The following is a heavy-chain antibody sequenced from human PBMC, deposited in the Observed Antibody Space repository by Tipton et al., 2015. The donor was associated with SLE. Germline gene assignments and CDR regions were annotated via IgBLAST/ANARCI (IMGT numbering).Heavy chain of an antibody. V-gene: IGHV4-38-2*02. D-gene: IGHD3-22*01. J-gene: IGHJ3*02. CDR3: ARELYYYDSSGYYYYDAFDI. CDR2: IYHSGST. CDR1: GYSISSGYY. Sequence: TLSLTCAVSGYSISSGYYWGWIRQPPGKGLEWIGSIYHSGSTYCNPSLKSRVTISVDTSKNQFSLKLSSVTAADTAVYYCARELYYYDSSGYYYYDAFDIWGQGTMVTVSS.